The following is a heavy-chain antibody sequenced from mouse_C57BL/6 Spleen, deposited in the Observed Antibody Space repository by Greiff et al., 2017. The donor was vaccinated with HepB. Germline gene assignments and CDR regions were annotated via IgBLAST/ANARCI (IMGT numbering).Heavy chain of an antibody. J-gene: IGHJ2*01. Sequence: VKLQQPGAELVKPGASVKMSCKASGYTFTSYWITWVKQRPGQGLEWIGDIYPGSGSTNYNEKFKSKATLTVDTSSSTAYMQLSSLTSEDSAVYYCARDYYGSSYVNYWGQGTTLTVSS. CDR1: GYTFTSYW. CDR3: ARDYYGSSYVNY. D-gene: IGHD1-1*01. CDR2: IYPGSGST. V-gene: IGHV1-55*01.